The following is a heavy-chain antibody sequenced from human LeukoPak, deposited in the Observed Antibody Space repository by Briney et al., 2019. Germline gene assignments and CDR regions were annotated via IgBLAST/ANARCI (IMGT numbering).Heavy chain of an antibody. D-gene: IGHD3-16*02. V-gene: IGHV1-46*01. J-gene: IGHJ4*02. Sequence: ASVTVSCTASGDTFTNYYMHWVRQAPGHGLEWMGIINPSSGSTSYAQKFQGRVTMTRDMSTSTVYMTLSSLTSEDTAVYYCARDAVIPYSFDYWGQGTLVTVSS. CDR3: ARDAVIPYSFDY. CDR1: GDTFTNYY. CDR2: INPSSGST.